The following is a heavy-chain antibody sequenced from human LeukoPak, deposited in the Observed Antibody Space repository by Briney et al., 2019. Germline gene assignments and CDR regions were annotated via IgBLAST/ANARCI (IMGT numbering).Heavy chain of an antibody. CDR2: IIPIFGTA. V-gene: IGHV1-69*06. CDR1: GGTFSSYA. D-gene: IGHD4-17*01. Sequence: SVKVSCKASGGTFSSYAISWVRQAPGQGLEWMGGIIPIFGTANYAQKFQGRVTITADKSTSTAYMELRSLRSDDTAVYYCARDIRGDYGDYDKYFDYWGQGTLVTVSS. J-gene: IGHJ4*02. CDR3: ARDIRGDYGDYDKYFDY.